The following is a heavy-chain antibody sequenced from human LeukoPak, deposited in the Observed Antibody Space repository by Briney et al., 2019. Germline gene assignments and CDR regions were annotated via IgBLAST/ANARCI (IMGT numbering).Heavy chain of an antibody. CDR2: ISGSGDTT. CDR3: AKADGSSWYFDY. CDR1: GFTFSSYA. Sequence: PGGSLRLSCAASGFTFSSYAMSWVRQAPGKGLEWVSGISGSGDTTCYADSVKGRFTISRDNSKNTLYLQMNSLRAEDTAVNYCAKADGSSWYFDYWGQGTLVAVSS. V-gene: IGHV3-23*01. J-gene: IGHJ4*02. D-gene: IGHD6-13*01.